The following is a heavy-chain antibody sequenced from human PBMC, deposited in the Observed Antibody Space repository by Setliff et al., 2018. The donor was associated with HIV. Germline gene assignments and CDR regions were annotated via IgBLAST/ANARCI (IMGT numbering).Heavy chain of an antibody. CDR2: IYHSGST. CDR3: ARVRGDSGWYVFDY. D-gene: IGHD6-19*01. V-gene: IGHV4-38-2*02. J-gene: IGHJ4*02. Sequence: SETLSLTCTVSDASISNGNYYWAWIRQPPGKGLEWIGTIYHSGSTYYNPSLKSRLTISVETSKNQFYLKLNSVTAADTAVYHCARVRGDSGWYVFDYWGQGTLVTVSS. CDR1: DASISNGNYY.